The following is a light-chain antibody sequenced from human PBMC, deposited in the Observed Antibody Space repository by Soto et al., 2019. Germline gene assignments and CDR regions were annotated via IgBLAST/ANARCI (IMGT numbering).Light chain of an antibody. Sequence: EIVLTQSPGTLSLSPGERATLSCRASQSISSSSLAWYQQKPGQAPRLLIYGASSRATGIPDRFSGSGSGTDFTLTISRLEPEDFAVFYCQQHGSSPWTFGQGTKVEIK. V-gene: IGKV3-20*01. CDR1: QSISSSS. CDR2: GAS. J-gene: IGKJ1*01. CDR3: QQHGSSPWT.